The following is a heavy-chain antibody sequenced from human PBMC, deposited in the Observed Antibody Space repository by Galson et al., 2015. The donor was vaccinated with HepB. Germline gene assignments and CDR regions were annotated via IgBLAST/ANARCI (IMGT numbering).Heavy chain of an antibody. CDR2: ISAYNGNT. V-gene: IGHV1-18*04. Sequence: SVKVSCKASGYTFTSYGISWVRQAPGHGLEWMGWISAYNGNTNYAQKLPGRVTMTTDTSTSTAYMGLRSLRSDDTAVYYCARGHIVVVPAAQLYYHGMDVWGQGTTVTVSS. J-gene: IGHJ6*02. D-gene: IGHD2-2*01. CDR1: GYTFTSYG. CDR3: ARGHIVVVPAAQLYYHGMDV.